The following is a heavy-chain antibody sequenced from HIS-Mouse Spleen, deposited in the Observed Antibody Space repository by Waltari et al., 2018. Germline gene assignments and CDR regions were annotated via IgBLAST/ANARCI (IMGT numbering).Heavy chain of an antibody. J-gene: IGHJ3*02. CDR3: ARASPHRGYSNRDAFDI. Sequence: QVTLRESGPALVKPTQTLTLTCTFSGFSLSTSGMCVSWIRQPPGKALEWLARIDWDDDKYYSTSLKTRLTISKDTSKNQVVLTMTNMDPVDTATYYCARASPHRGYSNRDAFDIWGQGTMVTVSS. CDR1: GFSLSTSGMC. V-gene: IGHV2-70*15. D-gene: IGHD4-4*01. CDR2: IDWDDDK.